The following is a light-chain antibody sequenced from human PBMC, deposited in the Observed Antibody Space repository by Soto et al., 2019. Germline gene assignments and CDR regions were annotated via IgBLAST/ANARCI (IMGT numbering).Light chain of an antibody. CDR2: KVS. Sequence: DAVLTQSPLSLPVTPGQPASISCRSSQSLEYSDGKTYLNWYQQRPGQSPRRLIDKVSNRDFGVPDRFSGSGSGTAFTLEISRVEAEDVGVYYCMQGSYWPWTFGQGTKVEIK. V-gene: IGKV2-30*01. CDR3: MQGSYWPWT. CDR1: QSLEYSDGKTY. J-gene: IGKJ1*01.